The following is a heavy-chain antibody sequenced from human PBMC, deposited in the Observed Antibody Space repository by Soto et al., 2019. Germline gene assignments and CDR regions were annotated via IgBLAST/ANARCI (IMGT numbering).Heavy chain of an antibody. CDR1: GFTFDDYA. CDR3: AKDYGSSVPAAPFDY. Sequence: EVQLVESGGGLVQPGRSLRLSCAASGFTFDDYAMHWVRQAPGKGLEWVSGISWNSGSIGYADSVKGRFTISRDNAKNSLYLQMNSLRAEDTALYYCAKDYGSSVPAAPFDYWGQGTLVTVSS. V-gene: IGHV3-9*01. CDR2: ISWNSGSI. D-gene: IGHD2-2*01. J-gene: IGHJ4*02.